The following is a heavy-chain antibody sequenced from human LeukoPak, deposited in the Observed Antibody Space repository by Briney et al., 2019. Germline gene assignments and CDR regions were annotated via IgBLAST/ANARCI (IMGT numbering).Heavy chain of an antibody. D-gene: IGHD6-13*01. CDR2: ISGGTGGST. J-gene: IGHJ4*02. CDR3: AKRGSSSWTQFDY. CDR1: GFTFNDYA. V-gene: IGHV3-23*01. Sequence: GGSLRLSCAASGFTFNDYAINWVRQAPGKGLEWVSVISGGTGGSTYYADSVKGRFTISRDNSKNTLYLQMNSLRAEDAAVYYCAKRGSSSWTQFDYWGQGTLVTVSS.